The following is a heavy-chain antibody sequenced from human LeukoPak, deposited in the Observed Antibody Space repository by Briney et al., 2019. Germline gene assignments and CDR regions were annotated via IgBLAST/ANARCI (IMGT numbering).Heavy chain of an antibody. J-gene: IGHJ4*02. CDR1: GFTFRPSA. V-gene: IGHV3-23*01. CDR2: IDDRAETT. CDR3: AKVATWTYFDS. D-gene: IGHD3/OR15-3a*01. Sequence: PGGSLRLSCAASGFTFRPSAMSWVRQAPGKGLGWVSAIDDRAETTYYADSVKGRFTISRDNSKNTLYLQLTSLRVDDTAVYYCAKVATWTYFDSWGQGTLVTVSS.